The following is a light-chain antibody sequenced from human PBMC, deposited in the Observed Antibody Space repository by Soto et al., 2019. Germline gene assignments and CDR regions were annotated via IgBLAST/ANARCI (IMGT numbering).Light chain of an antibody. J-gene: IGKJ5*01. CDR2: GAS. CDR1: QSVSSSY. Sequence: EIVLTQSPGTLSLSSGERATLSCRASQSVSSSYLAWYQQKPGQAPRLLIYGASSRATGIPDRFSGSGSGTDFTLTISRLEPEDFAVYYCQAITFGQGTRLEIK. V-gene: IGKV3-20*01. CDR3: QAIT.